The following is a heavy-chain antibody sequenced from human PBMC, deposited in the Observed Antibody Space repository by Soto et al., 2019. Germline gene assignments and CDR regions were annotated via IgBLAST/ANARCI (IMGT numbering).Heavy chain of an antibody. Sequence: ASVKVSCKASGYTFTSYGISWVRQAPGQGLEWMGWISAYNGNTNYAQKLQGRVTMTTDTSTSTAYMELRSLRSDDTAVYYCARTLNYDILTGYYSTRHYFDYWGQRTLVTVSS. CDR1: GYTFTSYG. D-gene: IGHD3-9*01. CDR2: ISAYNGNT. V-gene: IGHV1-18*01. J-gene: IGHJ4*02. CDR3: ARTLNYDILTGYYSTRHYFDY.